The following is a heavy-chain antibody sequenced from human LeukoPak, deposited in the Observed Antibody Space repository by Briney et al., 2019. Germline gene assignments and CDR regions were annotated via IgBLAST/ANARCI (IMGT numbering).Heavy chain of an antibody. CDR1: GGSFSDYY. Sequence: TSSETLSLTCTVSGGSFSDYYWSWIRQPAGKGLEWIGRIYTSGSTNYNPSLKSRVTMSLDMSKNQFSLKLNSVTAADTAVYYCARDGHSSGWLDYWGQGAMITVSS. J-gene: IGHJ4*02. CDR3: ARDGHSSGWLDY. V-gene: IGHV4-4*07. D-gene: IGHD6-19*01. CDR2: IYTSGST.